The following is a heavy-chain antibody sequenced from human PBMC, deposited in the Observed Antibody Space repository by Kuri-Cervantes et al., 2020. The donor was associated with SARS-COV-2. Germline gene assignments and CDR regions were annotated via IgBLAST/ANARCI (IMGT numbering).Heavy chain of an antibody. J-gene: IGHJ4*02. CDR1: GFTVSSNY. V-gene: IGHV3-53*05. Sequence: LSLTCAASGFTVSSNYMSWVRQAPGKGLEWVSVIYSGGSTYYADSVKGRFTISRDNSKNTLYLQMNRLRAEDTAVYYCARDGLLIAVADSGARDHFDHWGQGTLVTVSS. D-gene: IGHD6-13*01. CDR2: IYSGGST. CDR3: ARDGLLIAVADSGARDHFDH.